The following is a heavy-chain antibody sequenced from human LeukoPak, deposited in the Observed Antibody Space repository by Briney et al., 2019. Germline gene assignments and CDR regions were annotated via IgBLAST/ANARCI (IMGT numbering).Heavy chain of an antibody. Sequence: GGSLRLSCAASGFIFSNYAIHWVRRAPGKGLEWVAVISYDGSNKYYVDSVKGRFTISRDNSKNTLYLRMNSLRAEDTALYYCARDRNFGDYAGDFDYWGQGTLVTVSS. CDR2: ISYDGSNK. J-gene: IGHJ4*02. CDR1: GFIFSNYA. V-gene: IGHV3-30*04. D-gene: IGHD4-17*01. CDR3: ARDRNFGDYAGDFDY.